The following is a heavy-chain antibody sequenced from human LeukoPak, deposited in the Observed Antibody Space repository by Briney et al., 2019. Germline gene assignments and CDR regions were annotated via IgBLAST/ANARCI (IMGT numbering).Heavy chain of an antibody. J-gene: IGHJ5*02. D-gene: IGHD1-7*01. CDR1: GFTFSSYS. CDR2: ISSSSYI. V-gene: IGHV3-21*01. Sequence: GGSLRLSCAASGFTFSSYSMNWVRQAPGKGLEWVSSISSSSYIYYADSVKGRFTISRDNAKNSLYLQMNGLRADDTAAYYCARGATDTTRWFDPWGQGTLVTVSS. CDR3: ARGATDTTRWFDP.